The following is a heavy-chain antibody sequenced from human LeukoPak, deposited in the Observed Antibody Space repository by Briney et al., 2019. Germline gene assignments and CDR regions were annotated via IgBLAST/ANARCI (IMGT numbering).Heavy chain of an antibody. CDR3: ERDGYSSWFDP. CDR2: IIPIFGTS. CDR1: GGTFSSYA. Sequence: SVKVSCKASGGTFSSYAISWVRQAPGQGLEWMGGIIPIFGTSNYAQKFQGRVTITADESTSTAYVELSSLRSEDTGVYFCERDGYSSWFDPWGQGTLVTVSS. J-gene: IGHJ5*02. V-gene: IGHV1-69*13. D-gene: IGHD1-26*01.